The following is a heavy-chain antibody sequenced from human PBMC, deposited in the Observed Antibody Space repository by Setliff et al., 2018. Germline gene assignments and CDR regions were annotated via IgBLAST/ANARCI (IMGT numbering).Heavy chain of an antibody. CDR1: GYNFAESI. CDR3: LRLVRYCTTIACHRTLGEEV. CDR2: ISAYNGHT. J-gene: IGHJ4*02. V-gene: IGHV1-18*01. D-gene: IGHD2-8*01. Sequence: ASVKVSCKASGYNFAESIVSWVRQAPGQGLEWMGWISAYNGHTYSAQKFQARVTLTTDTSTNMAYMELRGLRSDDTAIHYCLRLVRYCTTIACHRTLGEEVWGQGTLVTVSS.